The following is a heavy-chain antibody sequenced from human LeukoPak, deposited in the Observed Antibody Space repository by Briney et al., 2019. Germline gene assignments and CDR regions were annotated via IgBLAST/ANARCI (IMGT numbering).Heavy chain of an antibody. Sequence: PGGSLRLSCAASGFTFSSYSMNWVRQAPGKGLDWVSSISSSSYIYYADSVKGRFTISRDNAKNSLYLQMNSLRAEDTAVYYCARGHCSGGSCYSVDYWGQGTLVTVSS. CDR1: GFTFSSYS. CDR3: ARGHCSGGSCYSVDY. V-gene: IGHV3-21*01. D-gene: IGHD2-15*01. J-gene: IGHJ4*02. CDR2: ISSSSYI.